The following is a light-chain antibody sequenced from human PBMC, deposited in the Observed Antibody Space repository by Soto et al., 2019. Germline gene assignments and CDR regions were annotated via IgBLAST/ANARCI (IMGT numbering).Light chain of an antibody. CDR1: QSISSH. V-gene: IGKV1-39*01. Sequence: DIQITQSPSSLSASVVDRVTITCRASQSISSHLNWYQHKTGRPPRLLIFASYILEGGVPSRFSGSGSDTYFTLTIDSLQPEDVATYYCQHSYITPRYTFGQGTKVEI. CDR3: QHSYITPRYT. J-gene: IGKJ2*01. CDR2: ASY.